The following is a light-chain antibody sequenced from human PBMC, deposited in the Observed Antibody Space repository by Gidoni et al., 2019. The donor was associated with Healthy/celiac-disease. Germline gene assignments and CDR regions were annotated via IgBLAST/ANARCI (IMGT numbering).Light chain of an antibody. V-gene: IGKV3-15*01. CDR3: QQYSNWTPIT. CDR2: GAS. CDR1: KGVSSN. J-gene: IGKJ5*01. Sequence: EIVMTQPPATLSVSPGEKSPLFCRASKGVSSNFAWYQQNPGQAPRLLIYGASTRATGIPARFSGSGSGTEFTLTISSLQSEDFAVYYCQQYSNWTPITFXXXTRLEIK.